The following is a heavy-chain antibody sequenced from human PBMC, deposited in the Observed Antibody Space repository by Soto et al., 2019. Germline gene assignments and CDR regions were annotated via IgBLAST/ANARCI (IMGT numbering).Heavy chain of an antibody. Sequence: SETLSLTCAVYGGSFSGYYWSWIRQPPGKGLEWIGEINHSGSTYYNPSLKSRVTMSVDTSKNQFTLKLSSVTAVDTAVYYCARKGEEGWFDPWGQGTLVTVSS. D-gene: IGHD2-21*01. J-gene: IGHJ5*02. CDR2: INHSGST. CDR3: ARKGEEGWFDP. CDR1: GGSFSGYY. V-gene: IGHV4-34*01.